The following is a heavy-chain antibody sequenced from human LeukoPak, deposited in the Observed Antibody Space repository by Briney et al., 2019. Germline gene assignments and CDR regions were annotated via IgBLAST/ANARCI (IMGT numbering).Heavy chain of an antibody. CDR3: ANYGGAHYYYYGMDV. CDR1: GNSISNYA. V-gene: IGHV1-69*13. Sequence: SVKVSCKASGNSISNYAVSWVRQAPGQGLEWMGGIIPIFGTANYAQKFQGRVTITADESTSTAYMELSSLRSEDTAVYYCANYGGAHYYYYGMDVWGQGTTVTVSS. CDR2: IIPIFGTA. J-gene: IGHJ6*02. D-gene: IGHD4-23*01.